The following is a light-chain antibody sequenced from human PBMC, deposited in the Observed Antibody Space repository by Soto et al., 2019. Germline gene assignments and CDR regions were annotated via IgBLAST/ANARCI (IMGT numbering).Light chain of an antibody. J-gene: IGKJ4*02. V-gene: IGKV1-6*01. CDR1: QGISNN. CDR2: AAS. CDR3: QQDYNYPRT. Sequence: AILMTQSPSSLSASMGDRVSITCRASQGISNNLAWYQQKPGKAPRLLIYAASTLHAGVPSRFSGSGFGTEFTLTISSLQPEDFATYYCQQDYNYPRTFGGGTKVEIK.